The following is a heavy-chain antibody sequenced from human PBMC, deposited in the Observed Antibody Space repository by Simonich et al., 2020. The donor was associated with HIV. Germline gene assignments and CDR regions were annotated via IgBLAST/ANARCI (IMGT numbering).Heavy chain of an antibody. CDR2: ISWKSGSI. CDR1: GFTFDADA. CDR3: AKGPGYSYGNYFDY. J-gene: IGHJ4*02. V-gene: IGHV3-9*03. Sequence: EVQLVESGGGLVQPGRSLRLSCAASGFTFDADAMHWVRQAPGKGLEWVSGISWKSGSIGYADSVKGRFTISRDNAKNSLYLQMNSLRAEDMALYYCAKGPGYSYGNYFDYWGQGTLVTVSS. D-gene: IGHD5-18*01.